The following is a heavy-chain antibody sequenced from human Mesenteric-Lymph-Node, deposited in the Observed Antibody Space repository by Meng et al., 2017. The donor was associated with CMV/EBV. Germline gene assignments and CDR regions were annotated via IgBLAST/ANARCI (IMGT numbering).Heavy chain of an antibody. CDR3: AGTGSYDRDAFDI. J-gene: IGHJ3*02. CDR2: IYHSGNT. D-gene: IGHD1-26*01. V-gene: IGHV4-38-2*02. CDR1: GYSISSGYY. Sequence: SETLSLTCTVSGYSISSGYYWGWIRQPPGKGLEWIGTIYHSGNTYYNSSLKSRVTISVDTSKNQFSLKLSSVTAADTAVYYCAGTGSYDRDAFDIWGQGTMVTVSS.